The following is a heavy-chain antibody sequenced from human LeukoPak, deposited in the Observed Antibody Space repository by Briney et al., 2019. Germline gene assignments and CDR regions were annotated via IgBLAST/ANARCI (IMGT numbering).Heavy chain of an antibody. V-gene: IGHV3-49*04. Sequence: PGGSLRLSCTASGFTFGDYAMSWVRQAPGKGLEWVGFIRSKAYGGTTDYAAPVKGRFTISRDDSKNTLYLQMNSLKTEDTAVYYCTTDKGGRVTTGSPYYYYGMDVWGQGTTVTVSS. CDR3: TTDKGGRVTTGSPYYYYGMDV. J-gene: IGHJ6*02. CDR2: IRSKAYGGTT. CDR1: GFTFGDYA. D-gene: IGHD4-17*01.